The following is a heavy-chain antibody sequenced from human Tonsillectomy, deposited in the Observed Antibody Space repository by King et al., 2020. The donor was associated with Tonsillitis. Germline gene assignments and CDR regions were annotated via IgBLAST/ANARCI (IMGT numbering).Heavy chain of an antibody. CDR3: ARPTPCSYYDFWSCCIYGMDV. Sequence: QLQESGPGLVKPSETLSLTCTVSGGSISSSSYYWGWIRQPPGKGLEWIGSIYYSGSTYYNPSLKSRVTISVDTSKNQFSLKLSSVTAADPAVYYCARPTPCSYYDFWSCCIYGMDVWGQGTTVTVSS. J-gene: IGHJ6*02. D-gene: IGHD3-3*01. CDR1: GGSISSSSYY. CDR2: IYYSGST. V-gene: IGHV4-39*01.